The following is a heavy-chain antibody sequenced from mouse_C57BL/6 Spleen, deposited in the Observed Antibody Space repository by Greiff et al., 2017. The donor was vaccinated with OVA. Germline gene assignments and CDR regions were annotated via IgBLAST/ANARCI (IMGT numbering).Heavy chain of an antibody. CDR2: IYPGDGDT. J-gene: IGHJ1*03. V-gene: IGHV1-82*01. D-gene: IGHD2-14*01. CDR3: AREVLPGYFDV. Sequence: VKLMESGPELVKPGASVKISCKASGYAFSSSWMNWVKQRPGKGLEWIGRIYPGDGDTNYNGKFKGKATLTADKSSSTAYMQLSSLTSEDSAVYFCAREVLPGYFDVWGTGTTVTVSS. CDR1: GYAFSSSW.